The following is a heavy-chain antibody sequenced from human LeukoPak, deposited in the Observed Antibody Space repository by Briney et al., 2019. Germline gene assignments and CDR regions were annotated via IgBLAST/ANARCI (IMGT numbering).Heavy chain of an antibody. CDR2: IYPNSGGT. D-gene: IGHD3-22*01. J-gene: IGHJ3*02. CDR1: GYTFTVYY. V-gene: IGHV1-2*06. Sequence: GGSVKVSCXASGYTFTVYYLHWVRQALGQRLEWMARIYPNSGGTNYAQKFQGRVTMTRDTSISTAYMELSRLRSDDTAVYYCASFLGYDSSGYYWAFDIWGQGTMVTVSS. CDR3: ASFLGYDSSGYYWAFDI.